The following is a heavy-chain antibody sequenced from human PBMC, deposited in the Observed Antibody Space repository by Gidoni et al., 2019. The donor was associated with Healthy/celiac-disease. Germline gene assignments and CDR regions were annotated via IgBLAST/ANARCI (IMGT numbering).Heavy chain of an antibody. J-gene: IGHJ4*02. CDR3: ARDLNEYYFDY. CDR2: ISYDGSNK. V-gene: IGHV3-30-3*01. D-gene: IGHD3-9*01. Sequence: QVQLLESGGGVVQPGRSLRLSCAASGFTFSSYAMHWVRQAPGKGLEWVAVISYDGSNKYYADSVKGRFTISRDNSKNTLYLQMNSLRAEDTAVYYCARDLNEYYFDYWGQGTLVTVSS. CDR1: GFTFSSYA.